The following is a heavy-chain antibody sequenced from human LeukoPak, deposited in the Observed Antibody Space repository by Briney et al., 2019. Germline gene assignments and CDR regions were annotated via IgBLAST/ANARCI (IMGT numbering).Heavy chain of an antibody. Sequence: PGGSLRLSCTASGFTFGDYAMSWVRQAPGKGLEWVGLIRMKVYGGAAAHAASVEGRFTISRDDSKSIAYLQLDSLKTEDTAVYYCTRGRTYGSGNYYAFDYWGQGTLVTVSS. CDR1: GFTFGDYA. CDR2: IRMKVYGGAA. D-gene: IGHD3-10*01. V-gene: IGHV3-49*04. CDR3: TRGRTYGSGNYYAFDY. J-gene: IGHJ4*02.